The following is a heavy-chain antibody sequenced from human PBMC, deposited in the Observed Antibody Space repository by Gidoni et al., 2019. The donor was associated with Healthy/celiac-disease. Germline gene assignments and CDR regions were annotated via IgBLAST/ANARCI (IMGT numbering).Heavy chain of an antibody. D-gene: IGHD1-20*01. Sequence: QVQLVQSGAEVKKPGASVKVSCKASGYTFTSYYMHWVRQAPGQGLEWMGIINPSGGSTSYAQKFQGRVTMTRDTSTSTVYMELSSLRSEDTAVYYCARALSQPGITGTTLIYGMDVWGQGTTVTVSS. CDR2: INPSGGST. J-gene: IGHJ6*02. CDR3: ARALSQPGITGTTLIYGMDV. V-gene: IGHV1-46*01. CDR1: GYTFTSYY.